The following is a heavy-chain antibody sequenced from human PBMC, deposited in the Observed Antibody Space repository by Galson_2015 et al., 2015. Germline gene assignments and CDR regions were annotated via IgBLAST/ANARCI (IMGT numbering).Heavy chain of an antibody. D-gene: IGHD2-15*01. J-gene: IGHJ3*02. V-gene: IGHV3-53*01. CDR1: GFTVSSNY. Sequence: SLRLSCAASGFTVSSNYMSWVRQAPGKGLEWVSVIYSGGSTYYADSVKGRFTISRDNSKNTLYLQMNSLRAEDTAVYYCARYLEGPAATEELGAFDIWGQGTMVTVSS. CDR3: ARYLEGPAATEELGAFDI. CDR2: IYSGGST.